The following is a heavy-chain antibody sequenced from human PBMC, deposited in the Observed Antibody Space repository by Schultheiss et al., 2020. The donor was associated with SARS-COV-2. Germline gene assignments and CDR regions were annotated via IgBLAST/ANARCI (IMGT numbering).Heavy chain of an antibody. CDR3: ARGGCSGGSCYYGMDV. D-gene: IGHD2-15*01. J-gene: IGHJ6*02. V-gene: IGHV4-61*02. CDR1: GASIGSGNYY. Sequence: SQTLSLTCTLSGASIGSGNYYWSWVRQPAGKGLEWLGRIYTSGSTNYNPSLKSRVTISVDTSKNQFSLKLSSVTAADTAVYYCARGGCSGGSCYYGMDVWGQGTTVTVSS. CDR2: IYTSGST.